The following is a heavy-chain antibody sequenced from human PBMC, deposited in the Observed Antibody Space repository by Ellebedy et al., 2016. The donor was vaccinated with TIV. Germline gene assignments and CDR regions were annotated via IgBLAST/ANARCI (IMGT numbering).Heavy chain of an antibody. CDR3: ARVGVGARRAFTYFDY. CDR2: INPNSGGT. CDR1: GYTFTGYY. D-gene: IGHD1-26*01. V-gene: IGHV1-2*02. Sequence: ASVKVSCXASGYTFTGYYMHWVRQAPGQGLEWMGWINPNSGGTNYAQKFQGRVTMTRDTSISTAYMELSRLRSDDTAVYYCARVGVGARRAFTYFDYWGQGTLVTVSS. J-gene: IGHJ4*02.